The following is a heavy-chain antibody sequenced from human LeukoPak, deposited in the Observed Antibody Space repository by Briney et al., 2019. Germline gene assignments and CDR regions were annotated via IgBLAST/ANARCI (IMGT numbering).Heavy chain of an antibody. J-gene: IGHJ6*03. V-gene: IGHV3-23*01. D-gene: IGHD5-18*01. CDR1: GFTFSSYG. CDR3: AKEEEGIQLWLGYYYYYMDV. CDR2: ISGSGGST. Sequence: GGSLRLSCAASGFTFSSYGMSWVRQAPGKGLEWVSAISGSGGSTYYADSVKGRFTISRDNSKNTLYLQMNSLRAEDTAVYYCAKEEEGIQLWLGYYYYYMDVWGKGTTVTVSS.